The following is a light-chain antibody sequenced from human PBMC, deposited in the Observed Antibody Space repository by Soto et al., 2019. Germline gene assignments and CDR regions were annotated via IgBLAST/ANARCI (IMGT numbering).Light chain of an antibody. CDR2: AAS. CDR1: QSINIY. Sequence: DIQMTQSPSSLSASVGDRVTITCRASQSINIYLNWYQQKPGKAPNLLITAASSFRTGAPSRFSGSGSGTDFTLTISSVQPEDSATYYCQQSHSAPYSFGQGTKVDIK. J-gene: IGKJ2*01. V-gene: IGKV1-39*01. CDR3: QQSHSAPYS.